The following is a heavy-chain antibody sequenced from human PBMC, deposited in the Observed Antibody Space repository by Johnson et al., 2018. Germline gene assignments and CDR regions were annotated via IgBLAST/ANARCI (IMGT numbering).Heavy chain of an antibody. J-gene: IGHJ6*03. CDR2: IYYRGST. CDR1: GGSISPYY. V-gene: IGHV4-59*01. CDR3: ARDKFGEDYMDV. D-gene: IGHD3-10*01. Sequence: QVQLQESGPGLVKPSETLSLTCTVSGGSISPYYWSWIRQPPGKGLDWLGYIYYRGSTNYNPPLKSRVTISIDTSKRQFSLKLSSVTAADTAVYYCARDKFGEDYMDVWGKGTTVTVSS.